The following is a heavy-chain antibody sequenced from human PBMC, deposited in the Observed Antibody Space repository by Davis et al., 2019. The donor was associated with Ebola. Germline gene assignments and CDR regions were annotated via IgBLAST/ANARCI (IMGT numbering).Heavy chain of an antibody. CDR2: IYSGGST. CDR3: AKGANYGAPFDY. CDR1: GFTVSRNY. V-gene: IGHV3-53*01. J-gene: IGHJ4*02. D-gene: IGHD4/OR15-4a*01. Sequence: GGSLRLPCAASGFTVSRNYMSWVRQAPGKGLEWVSVIYSGGSTYYADSVKGRFTISRDNSKNTLYLQMNSLRAEDTAVYYCAKGANYGAPFDYWGQGTLVTVSS.